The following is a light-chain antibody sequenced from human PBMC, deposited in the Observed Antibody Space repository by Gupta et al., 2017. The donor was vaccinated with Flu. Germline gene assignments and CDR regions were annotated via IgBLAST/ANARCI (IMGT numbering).Light chain of an antibody. CDR1: KSISER. V-gene: IGKV1-5*03. J-gene: IGKJ1*01. Sequence: SPSQMSASVGDRFTSTGRDSKSISERLEWEQQKAGYPPKIMIYKASMGAGGVTWRFSGCGEGTEFTLTSSRRQNDDCADYYIQDDYYYKTFGPGTKVEI. CDR2: KAS. CDR3: QDDYYYKT.